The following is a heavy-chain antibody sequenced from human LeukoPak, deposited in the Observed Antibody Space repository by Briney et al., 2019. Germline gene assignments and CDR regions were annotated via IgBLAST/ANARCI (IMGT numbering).Heavy chain of an antibody. CDR1: GFSVSNYY. J-gene: IGHJ4*02. V-gene: IGHV3-23*01. CDR2: ISGSGGST. D-gene: IGHD2-2*01. CDR3: AKDLYCSSTSCYEAVY. Sequence: GGSLRLSCVASGFSVSNYYMSWVRQAPGKGLEWVSSISGSGGSTYYADSVKGRFTISRDNSKNTLYLQMNSLRAEDTAVYYCAKDLYCSSTSCYEAVYWGQGTLVTVSS.